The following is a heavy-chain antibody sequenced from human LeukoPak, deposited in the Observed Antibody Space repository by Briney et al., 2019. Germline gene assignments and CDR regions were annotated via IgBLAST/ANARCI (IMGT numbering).Heavy chain of an antibody. D-gene: IGHD3-22*01. V-gene: IGHV4-38-2*02. J-gene: IGHJ4*02. CDR2: IFHSGST. Sequence: PSETLSLTCTVSGYSISSGYYWGWIRQPPGKGLEWIGSIFHSGSTYYNPSLKSRVTISVDTSKNQVSLKLNSVTAADTAVYYCARHGGGYYDSSGYFSGYRYYFDYWGQGTLVTVSS. CDR1: GYSISSGYY. CDR3: ARHGGGYYDSSGYFSGYRYYFDY.